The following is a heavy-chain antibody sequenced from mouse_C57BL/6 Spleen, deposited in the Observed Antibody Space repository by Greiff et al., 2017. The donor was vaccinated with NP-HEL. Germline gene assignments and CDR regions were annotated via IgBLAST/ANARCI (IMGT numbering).Heavy chain of an antibody. CDR1: GYTFTSYW. D-gene: IGHD3-3*01. V-gene: IGHV1-7*01. J-gene: IGHJ4*01. CDR3: ARFVQLGDAMDY. CDR2: INPSSGYT. Sequence: VQLQQSGAELAQPGASVKLSCKASGYTFTSYWMHWVKQRPGQGLEWIGYINPSSGYTKYNQKFKDKATLTADKSSRTAYMQLSSLTYEDSAVYYCARFVQLGDAMDYWGQGTSVTVSS.